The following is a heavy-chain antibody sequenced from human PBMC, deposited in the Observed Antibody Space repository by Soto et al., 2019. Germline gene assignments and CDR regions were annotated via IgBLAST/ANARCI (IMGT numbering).Heavy chain of an antibody. D-gene: IGHD2-15*01. CDR3: ARDGYCSGGSGYPRGDYYYYGMDV. Sequence: QVQLVQSGAEVKKPGASVKVSCKASGYTFTSYGISWVRQAPGQGLEWMGWISAYNGNTNYAQKLQGRVTMTTDTSTSTAYMELRSLRSDDTAVYYCARDGYCSGGSGYPRGDYYYYGMDVWGQGTTVTVSS. CDR1: GYTFTSYG. J-gene: IGHJ6*02. CDR2: ISAYNGNT. V-gene: IGHV1-18*01.